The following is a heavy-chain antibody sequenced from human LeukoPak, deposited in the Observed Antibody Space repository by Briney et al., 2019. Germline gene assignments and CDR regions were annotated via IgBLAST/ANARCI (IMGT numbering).Heavy chain of an antibody. J-gene: IGHJ3*01. CDR3: ARHPGVGANDTFDL. CDR1: GYSISSDNY. D-gene: IGHD1-26*01. CDR2: IYHSGST. Sequence: SETLSLTCAVSGYSISSDNYWVWIRQPPGQGLEWTGGIYHSGSTYYNPSLKSRVTMSVDTSKNQLSLKVNSVTAADTAVYYCARHPGVGANDTFDLWGQGTMVTISS. V-gene: IGHV4-38-2*01.